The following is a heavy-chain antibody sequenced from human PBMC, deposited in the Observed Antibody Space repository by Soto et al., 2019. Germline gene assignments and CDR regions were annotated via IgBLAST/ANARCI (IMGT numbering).Heavy chain of an antibody. CDR2: IYYSGST. J-gene: IGHJ5*02. Sequence: SETLSLTCTVSGGSISSYYWSWIRQPPGKGLEWIGYIYYSGSTNYNPSLKSRATISVDTSKNQFSLKLSSVTAADTAVYYCARSSSSGVDWFDPWGQGTLVTVSS. CDR3: ARSSSSGVDWFDP. D-gene: IGHD6-6*01. CDR1: GGSISSYY. V-gene: IGHV4-59*01.